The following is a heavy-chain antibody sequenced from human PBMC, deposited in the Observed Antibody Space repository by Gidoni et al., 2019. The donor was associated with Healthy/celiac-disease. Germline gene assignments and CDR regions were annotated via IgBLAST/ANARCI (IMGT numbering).Heavy chain of an antibody. V-gene: IGHV3-23*01. CDR1: GFTFSSYA. CDR2: ISGSGGST. Sequence: EVQLLESGGGLVQPGGSLRLSCAASGFTFSSYAMSWVRQAPGKGLEWVSAISGSGGSTYYADSVKGRFTISRDNSKNTLYLQMNSLRAEDTAVYYCAKDRSSYGPYYYGMDVWGQGTTVTVSS. D-gene: IGHD5-18*01. J-gene: IGHJ6*02. CDR3: AKDRSSYGPYYYGMDV.